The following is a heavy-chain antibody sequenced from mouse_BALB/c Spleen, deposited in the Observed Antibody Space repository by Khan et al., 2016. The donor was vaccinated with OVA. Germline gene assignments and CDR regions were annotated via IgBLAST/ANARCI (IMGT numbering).Heavy chain of an antibody. CDR1: GYSFTSYL. J-gene: IGHJ3*01. CDR2: IYPGNSDT. CDR3: ARGGYSSFAY. V-gene: IGHV1-5*01. Sequence: VRLQQSGTVLARPGTSVKMSCKASGYSFTSYLIHWVKQRPGQGLEWIGDIYPGNSDTSYNQKFKDKAKLTAGTSANTAYMELSSLTNEDSAVYYCARGGYSSFAYWGQGTLVTVCA. D-gene: IGHD1-3*01.